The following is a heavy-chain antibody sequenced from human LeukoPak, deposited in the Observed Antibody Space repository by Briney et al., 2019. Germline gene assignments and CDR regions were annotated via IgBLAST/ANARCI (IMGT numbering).Heavy chain of an antibody. D-gene: IGHD1-26*01. CDR1: GYTFTGYH. V-gene: IGHV1-2*04. Sequence: GASVKVSCKASGYTFTGYHIHWVRQAPGQGLEWMGWLNPKSGGTNYAQKFEGWVTMTRDTSMSTVYMELSRLKSDDTAVYYCARDSGWEVVLYASEIWGQGTMVTVSS. J-gene: IGHJ3*02. CDR3: ARDSGWEVVLYASEI. CDR2: LNPKSGGT.